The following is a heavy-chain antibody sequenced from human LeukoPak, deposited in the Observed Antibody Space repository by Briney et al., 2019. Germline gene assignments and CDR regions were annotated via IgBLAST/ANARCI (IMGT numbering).Heavy chain of an antibody. Sequence: PSETLSLTCAVYGGSLSGYYWSWIRQPPGKGLEWIGEINHSGSTNYNPSLKSRVTISVDTSKNQFSLKLSSVTAADTAVYYCARVLYYYDSSGTPTATYYFDYWGQGTLVTVSS. J-gene: IGHJ4*02. D-gene: IGHD3-22*01. CDR3: ARVLYYYDSSGTPTATYYFDY. CDR2: INHSGST. V-gene: IGHV4-34*01. CDR1: GGSLSGYY.